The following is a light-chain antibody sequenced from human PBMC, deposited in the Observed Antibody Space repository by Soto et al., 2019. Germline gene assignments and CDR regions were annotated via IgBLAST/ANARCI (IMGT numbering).Light chain of an antibody. CDR1: SSDVGSYNL. CDR2: EVS. V-gene: IGLV2-23*02. J-gene: IGLJ3*02. Sequence: QSALTQPASVSGSPGQSITISCTGTSSDVGSYNLVSWYQQHPGKAPKLMIYEVSKRPSGVYNRFSGSKSGNTASLTISGLQAEDEADYYCFSYAGSSTFQVFGGGTKVPVL. CDR3: FSYAGSSTFQV.